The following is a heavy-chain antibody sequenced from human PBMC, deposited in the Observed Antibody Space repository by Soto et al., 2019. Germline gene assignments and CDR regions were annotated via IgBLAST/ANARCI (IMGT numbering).Heavy chain of an antibody. V-gene: IGHV1-46*01. CDR2: INPSGGST. D-gene: IGHD3-22*01. CDR3: ARVRRSSGYYYGY. J-gene: IGHJ4*02. CDR1: GYTFTSDY. Sequence: ASVNVSGKTSGYTFTSDYMHWVRQAPGQGLEWMGIINPSGGSTSYAQKFQGRVTMTRDTSTSTVYMELSSLRSEDTAVYYCARVRRSSGYYYGYWGQGTPVTVSS.